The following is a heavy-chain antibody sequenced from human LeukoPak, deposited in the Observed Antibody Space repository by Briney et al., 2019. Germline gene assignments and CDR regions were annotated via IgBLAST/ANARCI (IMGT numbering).Heavy chain of an antibody. V-gene: IGHV3-7*03. Sequence: GGSLRLSCAASGFTFSNYWMDWVRQAPGKGLEWVANIKQDGGEKNYVDSVKGRFIISRDNAKNSLYLQMNTLRADDTAVYYCARDGFGTGSNWGQGTLVTVSS. CDR2: IKQDGGEK. D-gene: IGHD3-16*01. CDR3: ARDGFGTGSN. CDR1: GFTFSNYW. J-gene: IGHJ4*02.